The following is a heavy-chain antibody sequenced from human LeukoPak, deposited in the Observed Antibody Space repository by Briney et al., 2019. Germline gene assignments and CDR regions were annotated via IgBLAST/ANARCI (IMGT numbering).Heavy chain of an antibody. V-gene: IGHV1-46*01. CDR1: GYTFTSFY. Sequence: GASVKVSCKASGYTFTSFYMHWVRQAPGQGLEWMGIFNPIGSITTYAQKFQGRVTMTRDTSTSIVYMELSSLGSEDTAVYYCARAGENYYDFYYWGRGTLVSVSS. CDR2: FNPIGSIT. J-gene: IGHJ4*02. D-gene: IGHD1-26*01. CDR3: ARAGENYYDFYY.